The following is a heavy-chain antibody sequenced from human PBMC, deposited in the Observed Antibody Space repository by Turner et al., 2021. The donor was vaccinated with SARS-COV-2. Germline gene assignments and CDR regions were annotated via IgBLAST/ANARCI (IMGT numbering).Heavy chain of an antibody. Sequence: QVQLVQSGAEVKKPGASVTVTCKVSGYTLIEFSMHWVRQAPGKGLEWMGGFDPEDGETIYAQKFQGRVTMTEDTSTDTAYMELSSLRSEDTAVYYCATAPANYYDSSGSKGFYYYYYGMDVWGQGTTVTVSS. CDR3: ATAPANYYDSSGSKGFYYYYYGMDV. CDR2: FDPEDGET. J-gene: IGHJ6*02. CDR1: GYTLIEFS. V-gene: IGHV1-24*01. D-gene: IGHD3-22*01.